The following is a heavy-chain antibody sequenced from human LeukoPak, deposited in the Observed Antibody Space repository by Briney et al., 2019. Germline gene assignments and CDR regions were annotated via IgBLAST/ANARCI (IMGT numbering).Heavy chain of an antibody. D-gene: IGHD3-10*01. Sequence: SETVSLTCTVSGGSISSSSYYWGWIRQPPGKGLEWIGSIYYSGSTYYNPSLKSRVTISVDTSKNQFSLKLSSVTAADTAVYYCARQGDYYGSGSYDYWGQGTLVTVSS. J-gene: IGHJ4*02. CDR3: ARQGDYYGSGSYDY. CDR1: GGSISSSSYY. V-gene: IGHV4-39*01. CDR2: IYYSGST.